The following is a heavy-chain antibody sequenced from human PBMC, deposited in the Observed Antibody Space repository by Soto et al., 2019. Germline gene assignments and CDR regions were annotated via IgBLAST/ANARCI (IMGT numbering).Heavy chain of an antibody. V-gene: IGHV4-34*01. CDR2: INHSGST. Sequence: SETLSLTCAVYGGSFSGYYWSWIRQPPGKGLEWIGEINHSGSTNYNPSLKSRVTISVDTSKNQFSLKLSSVTAADTAVYYCARLADYYDSSGIDYWGQGTLVTVSS. J-gene: IGHJ4*02. CDR1: GGSFSGYY. D-gene: IGHD3-22*01. CDR3: ARLADYYDSSGIDY.